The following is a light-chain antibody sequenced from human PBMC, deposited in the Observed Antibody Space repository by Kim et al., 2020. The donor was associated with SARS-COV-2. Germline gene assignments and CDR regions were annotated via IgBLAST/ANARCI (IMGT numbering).Light chain of an antibody. CDR1: SNNVGDQG. CDR2: RNN. CDR3: SAWDSSLSTWV. Sequence: QAGLTQPPSVSKGLRQTATLTCTGNSNNVGDQGAAWLQQHQGHPPKLLSYRNNNRPSGISERLSASRSGNTASLTITGLQPEEEADYYCSAWDSSLSTWVLGGGTQLTVL. J-gene: IGLJ3*02. V-gene: IGLV10-54*01.